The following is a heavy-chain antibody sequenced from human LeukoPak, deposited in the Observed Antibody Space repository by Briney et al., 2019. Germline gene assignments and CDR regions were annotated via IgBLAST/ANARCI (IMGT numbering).Heavy chain of an antibody. J-gene: IGHJ5*02. D-gene: IGHD3-22*01. CDR3: ARGRRRYYYDSSRWFDP. V-gene: IGHV4-39*01. CDR2: IYYTGST. Sequence: KTSETLSLTCTVSGVSISITSYFWAWIRQPPGKGLEWIESIYYTGSTYYNPSLKSRVTISVDTSKNQFSLSLNSVTAADTAVYYCARGRRRYYYDSSRWFDPWGQGTLVTVSS. CDR1: GVSISITSYF.